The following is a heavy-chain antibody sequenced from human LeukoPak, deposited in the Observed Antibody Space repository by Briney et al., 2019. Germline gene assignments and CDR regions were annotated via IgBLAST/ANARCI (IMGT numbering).Heavy chain of an antibody. Sequence: GASVKVSCKASGYTSTSYDINWVRQATGQGLEWMGWMNPNSGNTGYAQKFQGRVTMTRNTSISTAYMELSSLRSEDTAVYYCARGDCSGGSCYPDYWGQGTLVTVSS. V-gene: IGHV1-8*01. CDR1: GYTSTSYD. CDR2: MNPNSGNT. CDR3: ARGDCSGGSCYPDY. D-gene: IGHD2-15*01. J-gene: IGHJ4*02.